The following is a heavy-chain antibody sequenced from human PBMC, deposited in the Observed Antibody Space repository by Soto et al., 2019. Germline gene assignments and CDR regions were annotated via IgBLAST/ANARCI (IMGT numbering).Heavy chain of an antibody. CDR3: ARGSPYSSGRSPHYYYYYGMDV. D-gene: IGHD6-19*01. CDR2: TYYRSKWYN. CDR1: GDSVSSNSAA. J-gene: IGHJ6*02. Sequence: SQTLSLTCAISGDSVSSNSAAWNWIRQSPSRGLEWLGRTYYRSKWYNDYAVSVKSRITINPDTSKNQFSLQLNSVTPEDTAVYYCARGSPYSSGRSPHYYYYYGMDVWGQGITVTVSS. V-gene: IGHV6-1*01.